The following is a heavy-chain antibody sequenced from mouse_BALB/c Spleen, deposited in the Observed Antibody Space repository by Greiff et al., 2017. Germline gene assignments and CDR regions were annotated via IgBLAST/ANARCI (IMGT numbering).Heavy chain of an antibody. CDR1: GFNIKDTY. CDR2: IDPANGNT. D-gene: IGHD2-3*01. Sequence: EVQLVESGAELVKPGASVKLSCTASGFNIKDTYMHWVKQRPEQGLEWIGRIDPANGNTKYDPKFQGKATITADTSSNTAYLQLSSLTSEDTAVYYCARRGPWLLLFDAMDYWGQGTSVTVSS. J-gene: IGHJ4*01. V-gene: IGHV14-3*02. CDR3: ARRGPWLLLFDAMDY.